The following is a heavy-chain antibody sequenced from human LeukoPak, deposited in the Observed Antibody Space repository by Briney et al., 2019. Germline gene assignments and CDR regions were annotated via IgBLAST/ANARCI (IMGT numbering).Heavy chain of an antibody. V-gene: IGHV3-66*01. D-gene: IGHD3-3*01. CDR1: GFTVSCNY. CDR2: IYSGGST. CDR3: AREPPPSDFWSGYQGYFDC. J-gene: IGHJ4*02. Sequence: GGSLRLSCAASGFTVSCNYISWVRQAPGEGLEWVSVIYSGGSTYYADSVKGRFTISSDNSKNTLYLQMNSLRAEDTAVYYCAREPPPSDFWSGYQGYFDCWGQGTLVTVSS.